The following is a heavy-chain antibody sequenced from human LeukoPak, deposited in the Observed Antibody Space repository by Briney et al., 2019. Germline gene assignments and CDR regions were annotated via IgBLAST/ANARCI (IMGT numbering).Heavy chain of an antibody. D-gene: IGHD3-10*01. J-gene: IGHJ6*02. V-gene: IGHV4-59*01. CDR2: IYYSGST. CDR1: GGSISSYY. Sequence: RTSETLSLTCTVSGGSISSYYWSWIRQPPGKGLEWIGYIYYSGSTNYNPSLKSRVTISVDTSKNQFSLKLSSVTAADTAVYYCARAPPVLLWFGELYEMERYYYYYGMDVWGQGTTVTVSS. CDR3: ARAPPVLLWFGELYEMERYYYYYGMDV.